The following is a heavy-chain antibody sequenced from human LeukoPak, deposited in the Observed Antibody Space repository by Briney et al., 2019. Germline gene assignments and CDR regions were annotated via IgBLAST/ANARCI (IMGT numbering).Heavy chain of an antibody. Sequence: GESLKISCKGSGYSFTSYWIGWVRQMPGKGLEWMGIIYPGDSDTRYSPSFQGQVTISADKSISTAYLQWSSLKASDTAMYYCVRHVDYYGPGSSLGPLDYWGQGTLVTVSS. CDR1: GYSFTSYW. J-gene: IGHJ4*02. CDR2: IYPGDSDT. V-gene: IGHV5-51*01. D-gene: IGHD3-10*01. CDR3: VRHVDYYGPGSSLGPLDY.